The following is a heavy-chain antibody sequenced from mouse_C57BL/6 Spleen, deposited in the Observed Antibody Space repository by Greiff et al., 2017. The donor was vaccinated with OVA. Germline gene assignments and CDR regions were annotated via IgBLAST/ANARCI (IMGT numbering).Heavy chain of an antibody. V-gene: IGHV5-9-1*02. Sequence: EVKVVESGEGLVKPGGSLKLSCAASGFTFSSYAMSWVRQTPEKRLEWVAYISSGGDYIYYADTVKGRFTISRDNARNTLYLQMSSLKSEDTAMYYCTREDYGSSIDYWGQGTTLTVSS. CDR2: ISSGGDYI. D-gene: IGHD1-1*01. J-gene: IGHJ2*01. CDR3: TREDYGSSIDY. CDR1: GFTFSSYA.